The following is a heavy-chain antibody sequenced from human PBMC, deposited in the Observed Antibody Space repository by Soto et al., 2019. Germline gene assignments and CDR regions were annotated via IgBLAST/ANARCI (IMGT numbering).Heavy chain of an antibody. CDR3: AKVREGGALDY. D-gene: IGHD3-16*01. CDR1: GFTFSSYG. CDR2: ISYDGSNK. J-gene: IGHJ4*02. V-gene: IGHV3-30*18. Sequence: QVQLVESGGGVVQPGRSLRLSCAASGFTFSSYGMHWVRQAPGKGLECVAVISYDGSNKYYADSVKGRFTISRDNSKNTLYLQMNSLRAEDTAVYYCAKVREGGALDYWGQGTLVTVSS.